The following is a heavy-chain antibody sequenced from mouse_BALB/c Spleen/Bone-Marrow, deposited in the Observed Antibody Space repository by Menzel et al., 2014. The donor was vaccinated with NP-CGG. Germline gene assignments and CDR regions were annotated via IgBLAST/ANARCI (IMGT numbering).Heavy chain of an antibody. V-gene: IGHV2-6-4*01. D-gene: IGHD2-1*01. CDR3: ARIYGNFEAMDY. CDR1: GFSLSRYS. J-gene: IGHJ4*01. Sequence: VKLMESGPGLVSPSQRLSITCTVSGFSLSRYSVHWVRQPPGKGLEWLGMIWGGGSTDYNSALKSRLIISKDNSKSQVFLKMNSLQTDDTAMYYCARIYGNFEAMDYWGQGTSVTVSS. CDR2: IWGGGST.